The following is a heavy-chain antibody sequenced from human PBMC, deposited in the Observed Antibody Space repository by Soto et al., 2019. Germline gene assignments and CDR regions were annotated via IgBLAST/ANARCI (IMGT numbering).Heavy chain of an antibody. J-gene: IGHJ6*02. CDR1: GGSFSGYY. CDR2: INHSGST. CDR3: ARGTLATVTTWKSYYYYGMDV. D-gene: IGHD4-17*01. V-gene: IGHV4-34*01. Sequence: PSETLSLTCAVYGGSFSGYYWSWIRQPPGKGLEWIGEINHSGSTNYNPSLKSRVTISVDTSKNQFSLKLSSVTAADTAVYYCARGTLATVTTWKSYYYYGMDVWGQGTTVTVSS.